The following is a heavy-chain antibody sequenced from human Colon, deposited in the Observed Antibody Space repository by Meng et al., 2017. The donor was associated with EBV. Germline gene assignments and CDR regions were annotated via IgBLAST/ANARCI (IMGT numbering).Heavy chain of an antibody. CDR3: ARVSGRSFDP. Sequence: QVHRPSSGPGLGKPSETLSPTGPVSGDSVATGRYYWSWIRQPPGKGLEWIAYIYYIGGTNYNPSLKSRLTISLDTSKNQFSLSLRSVTAADTAVYYCARVSGRSFDPWGQGTLVTVSS. V-gene: IGHV4-61*01. CDR1: GDSVATGRYY. D-gene: IGHD3-10*01. J-gene: IGHJ5*02. CDR2: IYYIGGT.